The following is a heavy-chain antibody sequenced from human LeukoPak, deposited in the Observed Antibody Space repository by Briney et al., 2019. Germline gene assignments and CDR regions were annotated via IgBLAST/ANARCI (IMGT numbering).Heavy chain of an antibody. V-gene: IGHV3-21*01. D-gene: IGHD1-26*01. CDR3: ARDLMYVGSYYPPH. J-gene: IGHJ4*02. CDR2: ITSSSTYI. CDR1: GFTFSSYR. Sequence: PGGSLRLSCAASGFTFSSYRMNWVRQAPGKGLEWVSSITSSSTYIYYADSVKGRFTISRDNAKNSLYLQMNSLRAEDTAVYYCARDLMYVGSYYPPHWGQGTLVTVSS.